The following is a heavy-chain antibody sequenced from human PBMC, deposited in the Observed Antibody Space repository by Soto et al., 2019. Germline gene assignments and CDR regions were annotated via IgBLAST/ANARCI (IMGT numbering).Heavy chain of an antibody. CDR2: IYYSGST. D-gene: IGHD5-12*01. Sequence: SETLSLTCTVSGGSISSGDYYWSWIRQHPGKGLEWIGFIYYSGSTYYNPSLESRLTISVDTSKNQFSLKLSSVTAADTAVYYCARAGYSGYFFDYWGQGTLVTVSS. CDR1: GGSISSGDYY. CDR3: ARAGYSGYFFDY. J-gene: IGHJ4*02. V-gene: IGHV4-31*03.